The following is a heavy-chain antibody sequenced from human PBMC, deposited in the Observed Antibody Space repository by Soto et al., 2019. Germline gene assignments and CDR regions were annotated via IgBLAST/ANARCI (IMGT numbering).Heavy chain of an antibody. CDR2: IFSNDEK. J-gene: IGHJ4*02. Sequence: SGPTLVNPTETLTLTCTFSGFSLSNARMGVSWIRQPPGSSLEWLSHIFSNDEKSYSTSLKSRLTISKDTSKSQVVLTMTNMDPVDTATYYCARIGYSYGYFYYDSSGYYYILDYWGQGTLVTVSS. CDR3: ARIGYSYGYFYYDSSGYYYILDY. V-gene: IGHV2-26*01. D-gene: IGHD3-22*01. CDR1: GFSLSNARMG.